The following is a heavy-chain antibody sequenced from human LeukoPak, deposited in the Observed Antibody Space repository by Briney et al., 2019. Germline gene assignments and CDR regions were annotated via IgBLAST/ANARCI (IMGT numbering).Heavy chain of an antibody. V-gene: IGHV4-4*07. CDR2: IYTSGST. CDR3: ARVGYDCSSTSCYSPLYNWFDP. Sequence: SETLSLTCTVSGGSISSYYWSWIRQPAGKGLEWIGRIYTSGSTNYNPSLKSRVTMSVDTSKNQFSLKLSSVTAADTAVYYCARVGYDCSSTSCYSPLYNWFDPWGQGTLVTVSS. CDR1: GGSISSYY. J-gene: IGHJ5*02. D-gene: IGHD2-2*01.